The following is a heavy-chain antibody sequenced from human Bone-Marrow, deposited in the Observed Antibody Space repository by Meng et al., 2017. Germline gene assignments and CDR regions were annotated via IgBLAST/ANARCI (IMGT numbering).Heavy chain of an antibody. CDR1: GGSINSYH. CDR3: ARGTGYSSGWYVSYYFDY. CDR2: IYYNGSP. D-gene: IGHD6-19*01. V-gene: IGHV4-59*08. Sequence: SETLSLTCTVSGGSINSYHWSWIRQPPGKGLEWIGYIYYNGSPNYNPSLNSRVTISVDTSKNQFSLKLSSVTAADTAVYYCARGTGYSSGWYVSYYFDYWGQGTLVTVSS. J-gene: IGHJ4*02.